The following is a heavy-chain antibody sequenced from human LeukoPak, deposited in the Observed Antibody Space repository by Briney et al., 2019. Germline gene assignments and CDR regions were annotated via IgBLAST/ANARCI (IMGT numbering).Heavy chain of an antibody. CDR2: INHSGST. CDR3: ARGPPNSSGYPPHY. J-gene: IGHJ4*02. V-gene: IGHV4-34*01. CDR1: GGSFSGYY. Sequence: SETLSLTCAVYGGSFSGYYWSWIRQPPGKGLEWIGEINHSGSTNYNPSLKSRVTISVDTSKNQFSLKLCSVTAADTAVYYCARGPPNSSGYPPHYWGQGTLVTVSS. D-gene: IGHD3-22*01.